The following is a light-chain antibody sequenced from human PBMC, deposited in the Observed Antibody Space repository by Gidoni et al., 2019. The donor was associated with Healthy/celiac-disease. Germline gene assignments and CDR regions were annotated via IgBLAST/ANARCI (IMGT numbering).Light chain of an antibody. J-gene: IGLJ2*01. Sequence: QSALTQPASVSGSPGQSITISCTGTSSDVGGYNYVSGDQQHPGTAPKLMIYDVSNRPAGVSNRFSGSKSGNTASLTISALQAEDEADYYCSSDTSSSTSVVFGGGTKLTVL. V-gene: IGLV2-14*03. CDR2: DVS. CDR3: SSDTSSSTSVV. CDR1: SSDVGGYNY.